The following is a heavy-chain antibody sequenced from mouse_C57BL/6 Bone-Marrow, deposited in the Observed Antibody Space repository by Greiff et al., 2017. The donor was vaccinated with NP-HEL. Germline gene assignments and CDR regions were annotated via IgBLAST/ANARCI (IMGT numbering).Heavy chain of an antibody. J-gene: IGHJ1*03. CDR1: GYTFTDYY. V-gene: IGHV1-19*01. CDR3: ARLDYYGGYFDV. CDR2: TNPYNGGT. Sequence: VQLQQSGPVLVKPGASVKMSCKASGYTFTDYYMNWVKQSHGKSLEWIGVTNPYNGGTSYNQKFKGKATLTVDKSSSTAYMELNSLTSEDSAVYYCARLDYYGGYFDVWGTGTTVTVSS. D-gene: IGHD1-1*01.